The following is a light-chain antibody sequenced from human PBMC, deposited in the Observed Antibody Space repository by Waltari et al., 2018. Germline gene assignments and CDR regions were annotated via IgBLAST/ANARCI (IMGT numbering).Light chain of an antibody. CDR1: RSVGRA. V-gene: IGKV3-20*01. Sequence: EIVLTPSPGTLALSPGERATLSCRASRSVGRALAWYQQKPGQAPRLLSYDASSRATGISDKYSGSGSGTDFSLTISRVEPEDFAVYFCQMYVRLPVTFGQGTKVEVK. J-gene: IGKJ1*01. CDR2: DAS. CDR3: QMYVRLPVT.